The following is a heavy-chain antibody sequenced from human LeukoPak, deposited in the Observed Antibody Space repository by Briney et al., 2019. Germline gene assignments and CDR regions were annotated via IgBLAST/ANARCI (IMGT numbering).Heavy chain of an antibody. CDR2: INHSGST. CDR3: ARCYDSSGYYLNLYYFDY. CDR1: GGSFSGYY. Sequence: SETLSLTCAVYGGSFSGYYWSWIRQPPGKGLEWIGEINHSGSTNYNPSLKSRVTISVDTSRNQFSLKLSSVTAADTAVYYCARCYDSSGYYLNLYYFDYWGQGTLVTVSS. J-gene: IGHJ4*02. V-gene: IGHV4-34*01. D-gene: IGHD3-22*01.